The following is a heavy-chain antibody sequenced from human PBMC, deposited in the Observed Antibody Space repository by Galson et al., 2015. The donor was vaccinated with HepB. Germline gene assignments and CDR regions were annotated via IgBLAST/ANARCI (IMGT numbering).Heavy chain of an antibody. Sequence: CAISGDSVSSNGATWNWIRQSPSRGLEWLGRTYYRSTWKNDYAGSMKSRLTINSDTSRNQFSLQLDSVTPEDTAVYYCARQYGSVFDSWGQGTLVTVSS. J-gene: IGHJ4*02. CDR2: TYYRSTWKN. D-gene: IGHD6-19*01. CDR3: ARQYGSVFDS. V-gene: IGHV6-1*01. CDR1: GDSVSSNGAT.